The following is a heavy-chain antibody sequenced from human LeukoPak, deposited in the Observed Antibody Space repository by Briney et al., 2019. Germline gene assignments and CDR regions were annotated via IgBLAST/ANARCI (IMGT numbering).Heavy chain of an antibody. CDR2: ISGSGGST. V-gene: IGHV3-23*01. D-gene: IGHD6-13*01. J-gene: IGHJ4*02. CDR3: AKEPGGIGYFDY. CDR1: GFTFSSYS. Sequence: GGSLRLSCAASGFTFSSYSMNWVRQAPGKGLEWVSAISGSGGSTYYADSVKGRFTISRDNSKNTLYLQMNSLRAEDTAVYYCAKEPGGIGYFDYWGQGTLVTVSS.